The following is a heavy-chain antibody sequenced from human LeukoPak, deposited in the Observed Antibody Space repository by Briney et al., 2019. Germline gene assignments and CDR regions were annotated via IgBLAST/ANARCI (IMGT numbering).Heavy chain of an antibody. CDR3: ARAPMVRGVRGAFDI. CDR1: GGSISSGGYY. J-gene: IGHJ3*02. V-gene: IGHV4-31*03. CDR2: IYYSGST. D-gene: IGHD3-10*01. Sequence: SETLSLTCTVSGGSISSGGYYWSWIRQHPGKGLEWIGYIYYSGSTYYNPSLKSRVTLSVDTSKNQFSLKLSSVTAADTAVYYCARAPMVRGVRGAFDIWGQGTMVTVSS.